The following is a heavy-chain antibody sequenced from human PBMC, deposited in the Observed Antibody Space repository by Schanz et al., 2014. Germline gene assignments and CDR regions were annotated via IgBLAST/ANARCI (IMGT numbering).Heavy chain of an antibody. V-gene: IGHV3-15*01. Sequence: VKLVESGGGLVQPGGSLRLSCAASGFTFSTTWMNWVRQAPGKGLEWVGRIKSKVDGGTTDNAAPVQGRFTISRDDSKNTLHLQMNSLKTEDTAVYYCSTDLTAVDYDAIGLWGQGTMVTVSS. D-gene: IGHD4-17*01. CDR2: IKSKVDGGTT. CDR1: GFTFSTTW. J-gene: IGHJ3*01. CDR3: STDLTAVDYDAIGL.